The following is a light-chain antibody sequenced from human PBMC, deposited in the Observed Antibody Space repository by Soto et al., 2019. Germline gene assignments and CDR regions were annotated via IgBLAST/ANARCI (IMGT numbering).Light chain of an antibody. J-gene: IGLJ3*02. CDR1: SSDVGAYNY. Sequence: QSALTQPPSASGSPGQSVTISCTGTSSDVGAYNYVSWYQQHAGKAPKLVIYEVTKRPSGVPDRFSGSKSANTASLTVSGLQAEEEADYCWSSFGSSNAWVFGGGTKLTVL. CDR2: EVT. V-gene: IGLV2-8*01. CDR3: SSFGSSNAWV.